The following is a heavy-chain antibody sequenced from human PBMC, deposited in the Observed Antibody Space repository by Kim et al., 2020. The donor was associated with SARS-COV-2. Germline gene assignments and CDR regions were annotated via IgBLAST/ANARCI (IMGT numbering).Heavy chain of an antibody. V-gene: IGHV5-10-1*01. D-gene: IGHD5-12*01. Sequence: GESLKISCKGSGYSFTSHWISWVRQMPGKGLEWMGRIDPSDSYTNYSPSFQGHVSISVDKSIRTAYLQWSSLKASDTAMYYCARLFSDDDVGAADYWGQGTLVTVSS. CDR2: IDPSDSYT. CDR3: ARLFSDDDVGAADY. CDR1: GYSFTSHW. J-gene: IGHJ4*02.